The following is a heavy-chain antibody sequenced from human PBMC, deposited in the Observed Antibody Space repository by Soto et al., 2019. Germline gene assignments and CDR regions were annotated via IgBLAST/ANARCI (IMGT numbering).Heavy chain of an antibody. CDR2: IYYSGST. D-gene: IGHD6-13*01. CDR3: AREGIAAAGTDYYYYMDV. J-gene: IGHJ6*03. CDR1: GGSISSYY. Sequence: SETLSLTCTVSGGSISSYYWSWIRQPPGKGLEWIGYIYYSGSTNYNPSLKSRVTISVDTSKNQFSLKLSSVTAADTAVYYCAREGIAAAGTDYYYYMDVWGKGTTVTVSS. V-gene: IGHV4-59*01.